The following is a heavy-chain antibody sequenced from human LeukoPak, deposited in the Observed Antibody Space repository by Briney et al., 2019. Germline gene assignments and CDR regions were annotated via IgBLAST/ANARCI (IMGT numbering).Heavy chain of an antibody. J-gene: IGHJ5*02. V-gene: IGHV4-59*08. CDR3: ARVGTMVRGVIGGWFDP. CDR1: GGSFSTYY. Sequence: SETLSLTCTVSGGSFSTYYWNWIRQPPGKGLEWIGYIYYSGSTYYNPSLKSRVTISVDTSKNQFSLKLSSVTAADTAVYYCARVGTMVRGVIGGWFDPWGQGTLVTVSS. D-gene: IGHD3-10*01. CDR2: IYYSGST.